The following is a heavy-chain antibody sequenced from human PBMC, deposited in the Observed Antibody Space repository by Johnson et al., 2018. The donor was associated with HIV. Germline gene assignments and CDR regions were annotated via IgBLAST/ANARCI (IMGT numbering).Heavy chain of an antibody. CDR2: ISYDGSNK. J-gene: IGHJ3*01. V-gene: IGHV3-30-3*01. Sequence: QVQLVESGGGVVQPGTSLRLACAASGFTFSSYAMHWVRQAPGKGLEWVAVISYDGSNKYYADSVKGRFTISRDNSKNTLYLQMNSLRAEDTAVYYCATGRASVWGQGTMVTVSS. CDR3: ATGRASV. CDR1: GFTFSSYA.